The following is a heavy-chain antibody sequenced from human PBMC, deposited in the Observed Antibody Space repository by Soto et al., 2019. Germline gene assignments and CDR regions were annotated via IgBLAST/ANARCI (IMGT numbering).Heavy chain of an antibody. J-gene: IGHJ3*02. D-gene: IGHD2-2*01. V-gene: IGHV3-33*01. CDR1: GFTFSSYG. Sequence: GGSLRLSCAASGFTFSSYGMHWVRQAPGKGLEWVAVIWYDGSNKYYADSVKGRFTISRDNSKNTLYLQMNSLRAEDTAVYYCARDVPDCSSTSCYPDAFDIWGQGTMVTVSS. CDR3: ARDVPDCSSTSCYPDAFDI. CDR2: IWYDGSNK.